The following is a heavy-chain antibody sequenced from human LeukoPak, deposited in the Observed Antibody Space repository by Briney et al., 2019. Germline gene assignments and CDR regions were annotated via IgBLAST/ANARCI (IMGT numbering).Heavy chain of an antibody. CDR2: IRSKAYGGTT. CDR1: GFTFGDYA. Sequence: GRSLRLSCTASGFTFGDYAMSWVRQAPGKGLEWVGFIRSKAYGGTTEYAASMKGRFTISRDDSKSIAYLQMNSLKTEDTAVYYCTRDLCSGGSCYHDYFDYWGRGTLVTVSS. J-gene: IGHJ4*02. CDR3: TRDLCSGGSCYHDYFDY. D-gene: IGHD2-15*01. V-gene: IGHV3-49*04.